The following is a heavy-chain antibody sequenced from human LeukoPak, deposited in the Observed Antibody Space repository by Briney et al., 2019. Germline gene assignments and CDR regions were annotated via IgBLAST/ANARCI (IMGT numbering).Heavy chain of an antibody. V-gene: IGHV1-2*02. J-gene: IGHJ5*02. Sequence: ASVKVSCKTSGYTFTGDYMHWVRQASGQGLEWMGWINPKSGDTNYLQKFQGRVTMTRDTSISTAYMELYSLRSDDTAVYYCARAGGCGAGSCYQSWGQGTLVTVSS. CDR2: INPKSGDT. CDR1: GYTFTGDY. CDR3: ARAGGCGAGSCYQS. D-gene: IGHD2-15*01.